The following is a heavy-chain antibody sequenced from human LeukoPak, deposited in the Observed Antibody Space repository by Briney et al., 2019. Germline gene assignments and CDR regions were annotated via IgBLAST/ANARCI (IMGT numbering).Heavy chain of an antibody. CDR3: ARVEAVVTPWVFDY. J-gene: IGHJ4*02. CDR1: GGSISSGSYY. D-gene: IGHD4-23*01. Sequence: SETLSLTCTVSGGSISSGSYYWSWIRQPAGKGLEWIGRIYTSGSTNYNPSLKSRVTISVDTSKNQFSLKLSSVTAADTAVYFCARVEAVVTPWVFDYWGQGSLVTVSS. CDR2: IYTSGST. V-gene: IGHV4-61*02.